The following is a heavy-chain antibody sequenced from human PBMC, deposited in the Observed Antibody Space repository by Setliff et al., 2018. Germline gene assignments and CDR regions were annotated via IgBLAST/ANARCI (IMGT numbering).Heavy chain of an antibody. Sequence: SETLSLTCTVSGDSITSGSYYWSWIRQPAGKGLEWIGQIYTRGSTNENPSLKSRVTISVDTSKNQFSLRLTSVTAADTAIYYCAKATGFGELFIWGQGTVVTVSS. V-gene: IGHV4-61*09. CDR2: IYTRGST. D-gene: IGHD3-10*01. CDR1: GDSITSGSYY. J-gene: IGHJ4*02. CDR3: AKATGFGELFI.